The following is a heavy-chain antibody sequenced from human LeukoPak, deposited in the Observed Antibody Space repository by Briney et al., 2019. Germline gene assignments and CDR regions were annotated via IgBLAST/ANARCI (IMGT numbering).Heavy chain of an antibody. CDR1: GGSISSGDYY. CDR2: IHYSGST. V-gene: IGHV4-30-4*08. Sequence: SETLSLTCTVSGGSISSGDYYWSWIRQPPGKGLEWIGYIHYSGSTYYDPSLKSRVTISVDTSKNQFSLKLSSVTAADTAVYYCARESTRMTLYDSSGYWGQGTLVTVSS. J-gene: IGHJ4*02. D-gene: IGHD3-22*01. CDR3: ARESTRMTLYDSSGY.